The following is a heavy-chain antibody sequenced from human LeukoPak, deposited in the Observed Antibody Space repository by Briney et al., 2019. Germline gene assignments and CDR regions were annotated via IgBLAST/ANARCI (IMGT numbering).Heavy chain of an antibody. D-gene: IGHD2-15*01. J-gene: IGHJ3*02. CDR3: ARILRVAATDAFDI. CDR1: GGSISSDY. CDR2: IYTSGST. Sequence: SETLSLTCTVSGGSISSDYWSWIRQPAGKGLEWIGRIYTSGSTNYNPSLKSRVTMSVDTSKNQFSLKLSSVTAADTAVYYCARILRVAATDAFDIWGQGTMVTVSS. V-gene: IGHV4-4*07.